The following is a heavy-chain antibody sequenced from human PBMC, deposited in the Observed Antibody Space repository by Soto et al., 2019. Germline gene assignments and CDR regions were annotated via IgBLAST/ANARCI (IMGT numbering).Heavy chain of an antibody. CDR1: GFTFSSYA. CDR3: ARETYYDFWSGYYKPRGFDY. V-gene: IGHV3-30-3*01. CDR2: ISYDGSNK. D-gene: IGHD3-3*01. Sequence: ESVGGVVQPGRSLRLSCAASGFTFSSYAMHWVRQAPGKGLEWVAVISYDGSNKHYADSVKGRFTISRDNSKNTLYLQMNSLRAEDTAVYYCARETYYDFWSGYYKPRGFDYWGQGTLVTVSS. J-gene: IGHJ4*02.